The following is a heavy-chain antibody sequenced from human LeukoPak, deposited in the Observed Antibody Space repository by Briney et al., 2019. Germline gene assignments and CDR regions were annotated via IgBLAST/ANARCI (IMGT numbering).Heavy chain of an antibody. CDR3: ARVRDCSGGSCYWFDP. Sequence: ASVKVSCKASGGTFSSYAISWARQAPGQGLEWMGRIIPILGIANYAQKFQGRVTITADKSTSTAYMELSSLRSEDTAVYYCARVRDCSGGSCYWFDPWGQGTLVTVSS. CDR2: IIPILGIA. J-gene: IGHJ5*02. CDR1: GGTFSSYA. V-gene: IGHV1-69*04. D-gene: IGHD2-15*01.